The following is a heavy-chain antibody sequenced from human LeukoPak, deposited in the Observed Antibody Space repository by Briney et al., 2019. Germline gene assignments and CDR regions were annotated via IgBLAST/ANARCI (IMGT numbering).Heavy chain of an antibody. V-gene: IGHV3-66*01. CDR1: GFTVNSNY. CDR3: ARRGDGGRAFDI. J-gene: IGHJ3*02. Sequence: GGSLRLSCAASGFTVNSNYMTWVRQAPGKGLEWVSSIYSNTYYVDSVKGRFTISRDNSENTLYPQMDSLRVEDTAVYYCARRGDGGRAFDIWGQGTMVTVSS. CDR2: IYSNT. D-gene: IGHD2-21*02.